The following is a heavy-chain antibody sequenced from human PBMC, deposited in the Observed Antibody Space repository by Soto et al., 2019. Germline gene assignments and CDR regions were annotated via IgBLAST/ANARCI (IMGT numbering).Heavy chain of an antibody. J-gene: IGHJ4*02. CDR2: ISSNGGST. V-gene: IGHV3-64*01. CDR3: ARNPYSNYVGAVAFFDD. Sequence: GGSLRLSCAASGFTFSSYAMHWVRQAPGKGLEYVSAISSNGGSTYYANSVKGRFTISRDNSKNTLYLQMGSLRAEDMAVYYCARNPYSNYVGAVAFFDDWGQGTLVTVSS. D-gene: IGHD4-4*01. CDR1: GFTFSSYA.